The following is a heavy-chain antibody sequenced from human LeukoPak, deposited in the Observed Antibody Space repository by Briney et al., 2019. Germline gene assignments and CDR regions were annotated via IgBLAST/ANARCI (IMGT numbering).Heavy chain of an antibody. CDR1: GFTFSDYS. Sequence: GGSLRLSCAASGFTFSDYSMNWVRQAPGKGLEWVSSISTTSTYIYYADSVKGRFTISRDSAESSLYLQMNSLRAEDTAVYYCARGSSAFDYWGQGTLVTVSS. CDR2: ISTTSTYI. CDR3: ARGSSAFDY. V-gene: IGHV3-21*01. J-gene: IGHJ4*02. D-gene: IGHD3-22*01.